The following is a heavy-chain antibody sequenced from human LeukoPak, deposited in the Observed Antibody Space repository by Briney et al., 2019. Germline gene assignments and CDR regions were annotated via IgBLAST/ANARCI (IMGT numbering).Heavy chain of an antibody. CDR1: GFTFSSYA. J-gene: IGHJ3*02. V-gene: IGHV3-23*01. D-gene: IGHD6-19*01. CDR2: ISGSGGST. Sequence: GGSLRLSCAASGFTFSSYAMSWVRQAPGKGLEWVSAISGSGGSTYYADSVEGRFTISRDNSKNTLYLQMNSLRAEDTAVYYCAKDRQPSSGWSHDAFDIWGQGTMVTVSS. CDR3: AKDRQPSSGWSHDAFDI.